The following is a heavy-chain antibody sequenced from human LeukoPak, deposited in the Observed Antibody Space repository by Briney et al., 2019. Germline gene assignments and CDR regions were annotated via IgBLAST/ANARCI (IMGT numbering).Heavy chain of an antibody. CDR1: GYTFTSYD. CDR2: MNPNSGNT. V-gene: IGHV1-8*01. Sequence: ASVKVSCKASGYTFTSYDINWVRQATGQGLEWMGWMNPNSGNTGYAQKFQGRVTMTRNTSISTAYMELSSLRSEDTAVYYCARAYSSSWYQVGRWFDPWGQGTLVTVSS. J-gene: IGHJ5*02. D-gene: IGHD6-13*01. CDR3: ARAYSSSWYQVGRWFDP.